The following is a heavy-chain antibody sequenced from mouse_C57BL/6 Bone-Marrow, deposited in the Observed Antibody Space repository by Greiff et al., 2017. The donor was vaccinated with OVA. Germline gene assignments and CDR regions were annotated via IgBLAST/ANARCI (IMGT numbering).Heavy chain of an antibody. Sequence: EVQGVESGGGLVQPKGSLKLSCAASGFTFNTYAMHWVRQAPGKGLEWVARIRSKSSNYATYYADSVKDRFTISIDDSPSMLYLQMNNLKTEDTAMYYCVRDRRDYYGSTGFDVWGTGTTVTVSS. CDR1: GFTFNTYA. CDR3: VRDRRDYYGSTGFDV. D-gene: IGHD1-1*01. V-gene: IGHV10-3*01. CDR2: IRSKSSNYAT. J-gene: IGHJ1*03.